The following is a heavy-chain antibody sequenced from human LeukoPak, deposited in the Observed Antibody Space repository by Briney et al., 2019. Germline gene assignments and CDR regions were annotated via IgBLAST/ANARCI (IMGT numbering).Heavy chain of an antibody. CDR1: GGSISSSSYY. V-gene: IGHV4-39*07. Sequence: SETLSLTCTVSGGSISSSSYYWGWIRQPPGKGLEWIGSIYYSGSTYYNPSLKSRVTISVDTSKNQFSLQLNSVTPEDTAVYYCARGGTTFGVVITPHFDYWGQGTLVTVSS. CDR3: ARGGTTFGVVITPHFDY. J-gene: IGHJ4*02. CDR2: IYYSGST. D-gene: IGHD3-3*01.